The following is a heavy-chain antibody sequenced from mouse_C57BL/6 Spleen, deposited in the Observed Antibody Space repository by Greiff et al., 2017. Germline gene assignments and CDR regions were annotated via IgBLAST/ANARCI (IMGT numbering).Heavy chain of an antibody. CDR3: ARYYGNSYYFDY. V-gene: IGHV1-61*01. J-gene: IGHJ2*01. Sequence: QVQLQQPGAELVRPGSSVKLSCKASGYTFTSYWMDWVKQRPGQGLEWIGNIYPSDSETHYNQKFKDKATLTVDKSSSTAYMQLSSLTSEDSAVYYCARYYGNSYYFDYWGQGTTLTVSS. CDR2: IYPSDSET. CDR1: GYTFTSYW. D-gene: IGHD2-1*01.